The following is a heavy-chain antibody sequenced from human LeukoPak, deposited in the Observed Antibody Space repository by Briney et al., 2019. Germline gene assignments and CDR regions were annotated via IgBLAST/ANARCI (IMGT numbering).Heavy chain of an antibody. CDR2: INPNSGGT. J-gene: IGHJ4*02. CDR1: GYTFTGYY. Sequence: APVKVSCKASGYTFTGYYMHWVRQAPGQGLEWMGWINPNSGGTNYAQKFQGRVTMTRDTSISTAYMELSRLRSDDTAVYYCARGHYDFWSGYYTGSDYWGQGTLVTVSS. V-gene: IGHV1-2*02. D-gene: IGHD3-3*01. CDR3: ARGHYDFWSGYYTGSDY.